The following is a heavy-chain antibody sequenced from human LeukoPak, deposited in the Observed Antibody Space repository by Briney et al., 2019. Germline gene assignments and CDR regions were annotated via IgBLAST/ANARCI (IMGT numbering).Heavy chain of an antibody. D-gene: IGHD1-26*01. V-gene: IGHV4-34*01. J-gene: IGHJ4*02. CDR2: TNQGGNT. CDR1: GGSFTTYY. Sequence: SETLSLTCAIYGGSFTTYYWSWIRQPPGKGLEWIGETNQGGNTNYNPSLKNRVTISVDTPKNQFSLKLSSVTAADTAVYHCASLRERSYYARGFDYWGRGTLVTVSS. CDR3: ASLRERSYYARGFDY.